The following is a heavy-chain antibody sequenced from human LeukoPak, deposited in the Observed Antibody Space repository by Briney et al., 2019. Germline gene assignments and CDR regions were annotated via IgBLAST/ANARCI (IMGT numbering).Heavy chain of an antibody. CDR3: ARSFGNGVRDYDYYYYGMDV. CDR1: GGTFSSYA. Sequence: SVKVSCKASGGTFSSYAISWVRQAPGQGLEWMGGIIPIFGTANYAQKFQGRVTITADESTSTAYMELSSLRSEDTAVYYCARSFGNGVRDYDYYYYGMDVWGQGTTVTVSS. D-gene: IGHD4-17*01. V-gene: IGHV1-69*13. J-gene: IGHJ6*02. CDR2: IIPIFGTA.